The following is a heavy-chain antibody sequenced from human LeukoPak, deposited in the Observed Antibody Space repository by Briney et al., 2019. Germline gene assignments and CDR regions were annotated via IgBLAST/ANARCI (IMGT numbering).Heavy chain of an antibody. CDR1: GGTFSNYD. CDR2: IIPIFGTA. CDR3: ASASRITMLRGANDY. Sequence: SVKVSCKASGGTFSNYDISWVRQAPGQGLEWMGGIIPIFGTANYAQKFQGRVTITADESTSTAYMELGSLRSEDTAVYYCASASRITMLRGANDYWGQGTLVTVSS. V-gene: IGHV1-69*01. D-gene: IGHD3-10*01. J-gene: IGHJ4*02.